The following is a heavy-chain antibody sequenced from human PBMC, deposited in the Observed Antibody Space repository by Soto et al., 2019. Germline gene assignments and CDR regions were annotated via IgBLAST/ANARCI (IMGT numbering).Heavy chain of an antibody. CDR2: IYYSGST. CDR1: GGSISSYY. Sequence: PSETLSLTCTVSGGSISSYYWSWIRQPPGKGLEWIGYIYYSGSTNYNPSLKSRVTISVDTSKNQFSLKPSSVTAADTAVYYCAREVDYYDSSGPISYFDYWGQGTLVTVSS. CDR3: AREVDYYDSSGPISYFDY. D-gene: IGHD3-22*01. V-gene: IGHV4-59*12. J-gene: IGHJ4*02.